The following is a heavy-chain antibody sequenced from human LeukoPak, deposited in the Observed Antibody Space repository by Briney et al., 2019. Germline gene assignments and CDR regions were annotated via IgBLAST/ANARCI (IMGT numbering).Heavy chain of an antibody. D-gene: IGHD6-19*01. CDR2: MNPNSGNT. Sequence: ASVKVSCKASGYTFTTYDINWVRQATGQGLEWMGWMNPNSGNTGYTQKFQGRVTMTRNTSISTAYMELSSLRSEDTAVHYRARGRGSGHKENWFDPWGQGTLVTVSS. CDR3: ARGRGSGHKENWFDP. J-gene: IGHJ5*02. V-gene: IGHV1-8*01. CDR1: GYTFTTYD.